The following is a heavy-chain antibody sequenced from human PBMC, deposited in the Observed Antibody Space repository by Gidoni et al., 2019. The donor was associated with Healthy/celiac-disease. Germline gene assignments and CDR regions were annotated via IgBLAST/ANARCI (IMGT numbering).Heavy chain of an antibody. V-gene: IGHV4-34*01. D-gene: IGHD3-16*02. Sequence: QVQLQQWGAGLLKPSETLSLTCAVYGGSFSGYYWSWIRQPPGNGLEWLGEINHSGSTNYNPSLKSRATISVYTSKNQFSLKLSSVTSAGTAVYYCARRLGSYRYLFDYWCQVTLVTVSS. CDR1: GGSFSGYY. J-gene: IGHJ4*02. CDR2: INHSGST. CDR3: ARRLGSYRYLFDY.